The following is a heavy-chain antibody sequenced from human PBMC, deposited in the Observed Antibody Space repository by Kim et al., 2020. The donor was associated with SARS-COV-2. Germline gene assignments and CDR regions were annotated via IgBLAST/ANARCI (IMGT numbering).Heavy chain of an antibody. J-gene: IGHJ4*02. CDR1: GYTFTSYA. CDR3: AREHHDLWFGEPTAEGDY. Sequence: ASVKVSCKASGYTFTSYAMHWVRQAPGQRLEWMGWINAGNGNTKYSQKFQGRVTITRDTSASTAYMELSSLRSEDTAVYYCAREHHDLWFGEPTAEGDYWGQGTLVTVSS. V-gene: IGHV1-3*01. D-gene: IGHD3-10*01. CDR2: INAGNGNT.